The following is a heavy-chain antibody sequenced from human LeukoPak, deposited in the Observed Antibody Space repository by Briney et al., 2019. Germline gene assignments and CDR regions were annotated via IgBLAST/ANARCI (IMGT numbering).Heavy chain of an antibody. CDR2: IKQDGSGK. J-gene: IGHJ4*02. V-gene: IGHV3-7*01. CDR3: AREKITMIVVPFDY. D-gene: IGHD3-22*01. Sequence: GGSLRLSCAASGFTFSSYWMSWVRQAPGKGLEWVANIKQDGSGKYYVDSVKGRFTVSRDNAKNSLYLQMNSLRAEDTAVYYCAREKITMIVVPFDYWGQGTLVTVSS. CDR1: GFTFSSYW.